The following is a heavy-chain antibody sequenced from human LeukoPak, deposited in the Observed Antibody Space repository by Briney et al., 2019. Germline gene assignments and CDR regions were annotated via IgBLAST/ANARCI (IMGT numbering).Heavy chain of an antibody. CDR1: GFTFSTYS. CDR2: ISSSSSYI. D-gene: IGHD5-18*01. CDR3: ASETTRGYSYGSPTDVFDL. V-gene: IGHV3-21*01. Sequence: GGSLRLSCAASGFTFSTYSMNWVRQAPGKGLEWVSSISSSSSYIYYANSVKGRFTISRDNARKSLFLQMNSLRAEDTAVYYGASETTRGYSYGSPTDVFDLGGKGIMVTVFS. J-gene: IGHJ3*01.